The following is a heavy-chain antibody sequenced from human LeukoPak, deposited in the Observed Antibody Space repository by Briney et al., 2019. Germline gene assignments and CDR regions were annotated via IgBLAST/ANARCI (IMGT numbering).Heavy chain of an antibody. CDR1: GFTFSGSA. V-gene: IGHV3-73*01. D-gene: IGHD6-19*01. J-gene: IGHJ4*02. Sequence: GRSLRLSCAASGFTFSGSAMHWVRQASGKGLEWVGRIRSKANSYATAYAASVKGRFTISRDDSKNTAYLQMNSLKTEDTAVYYCTRTPGIAVAGITDYWGQGTLVTVSS. CDR2: IRSKANSYAT. CDR3: TRTPGIAVAGITDY.